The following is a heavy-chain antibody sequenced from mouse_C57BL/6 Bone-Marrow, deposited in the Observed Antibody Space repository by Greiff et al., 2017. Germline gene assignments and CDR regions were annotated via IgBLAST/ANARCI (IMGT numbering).Heavy chain of an antibody. D-gene: IGHD1-1*01. J-gene: IGHJ4*01. CDR2: ISSGSSTI. CDR3: AQGYYGSSYDAMDY. CDR1: GFTFSDYG. V-gene: IGHV5-17*01. Sequence: EVHLVESGGGLVKPGGSLKLSCAASGFTFSDYGMHWVRQAPEKGLEWVAYISSGSSTIYYADTVKGRFTISRDNAKNTLFLQLTSLRSEDTAMYYCAQGYYGSSYDAMDYWGQGTSVTVSA.